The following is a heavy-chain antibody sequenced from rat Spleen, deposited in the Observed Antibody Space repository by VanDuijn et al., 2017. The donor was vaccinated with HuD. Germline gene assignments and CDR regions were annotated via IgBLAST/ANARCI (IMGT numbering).Heavy chain of an antibody. Sequence: EVQLVESGGGLVQPGRSLKLSCAASGFTFSDFYMAWVRQTPKKGLEWVSSISYYDFTPFYRDSVKGRFTISRDTAQNTLYLQMNSLRSEDTATYYCARGGFFRYWGQGVMVTVSS. D-gene: IGHD1-6*01. V-gene: IGHV5-22*01. CDR3: ARGGFFRY. CDR2: ISYYDFTP. J-gene: IGHJ2*01. CDR1: GFTFSDFY.